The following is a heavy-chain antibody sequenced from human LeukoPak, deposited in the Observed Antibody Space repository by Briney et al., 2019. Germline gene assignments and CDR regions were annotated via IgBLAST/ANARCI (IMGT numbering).Heavy chain of an antibody. CDR2: IYHTGAT. J-gene: IGHJ5*02. CDR3: ARDLGLTISDNWFDP. V-gene: IGHV4-38-2*02. D-gene: IGHD3-9*01. Sequence: SETLSLTCPVSGSSISSGYFWVWIRQPPGKGLEWIGSIYHTGATYYNPSLRSPVTISVDTSKNQFSLELNSVTAADTAVYYCARDLGLTISDNWFDPWGQGTLVTVSS. CDR1: GSSISSGYF.